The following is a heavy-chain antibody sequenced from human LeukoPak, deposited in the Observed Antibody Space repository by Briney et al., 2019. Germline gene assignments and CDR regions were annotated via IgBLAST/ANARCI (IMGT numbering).Heavy chain of an antibody. CDR3: VQQLVQRPMNPYNWFDP. CDR1: GYSISSGYY. J-gene: IGHJ5*02. D-gene: IGHD6-13*01. Sequence: PSETLSLTCTVSGYSISSGYYWGWIRQPPGKGLEWIGSIYHSGSTYYNPSLKSRVTISVDTSKNQFSLKLSSVTAADTAVYYCVQQLVQRPMNPYNWFDPWGQGTLVTVSS. V-gene: IGHV4-38-2*02. CDR2: IYHSGST.